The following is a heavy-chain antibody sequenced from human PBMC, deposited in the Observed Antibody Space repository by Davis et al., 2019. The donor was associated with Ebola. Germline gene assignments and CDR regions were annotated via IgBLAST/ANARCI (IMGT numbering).Heavy chain of an antibody. J-gene: IGHJ4*02. Sequence: SETLSLTCTVSGGSISSYYWSWIRQPPGKGLEWIGYIYYSGSTNYNPSLKSRVTISVDTSKNQFSLKLSSVTAADTAVYYCARSRRYSSYERLYLDYWGQGTLVTVSS. CDR3: ARSRRYSSYERLYLDY. CDR1: GGSISSYY. D-gene: IGHD5-12*01. CDR2: IYYSGST. V-gene: IGHV4-59*01.